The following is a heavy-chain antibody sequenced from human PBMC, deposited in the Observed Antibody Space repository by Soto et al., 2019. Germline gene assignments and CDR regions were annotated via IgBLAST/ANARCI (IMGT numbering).Heavy chain of an antibody. D-gene: IGHD3-22*01. V-gene: IGHV4-34*01. J-gene: IGHJ6*02. CDR2: INHSGST. CDR1: GGSFSGYY. Sequence: QVQLQQWGAGLLKPSETLSLTCAVYGGSFSGYYWSWIRQPPGKGLEWIWEINHSGSTTYNPSLKSRVTISVDTSKNQFSLKLSSVTAADTAVYYCARGLYYYDSSGYYADYGMDVWGQGTTVTVSS. CDR3: ARGLYYYDSSGYYADYGMDV.